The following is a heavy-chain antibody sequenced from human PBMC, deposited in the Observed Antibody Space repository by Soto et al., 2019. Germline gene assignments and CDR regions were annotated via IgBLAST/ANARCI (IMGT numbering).Heavy chain of an antibody. V-gene: IGHV3-11*01. J-gene: IGHJ4*02. CDR2: IGSSDNII. Sequence: PVESRILSCTASGCTFSDYYWSWIRQTPGKGLEWVSYIGSSDNIIYYADSVKGRFTISRDNAKNSLYLQMNSLRAEDTAVYYCARDLGYYESSGYFDYWGQGTLVTVSS. D-gene: IGHD3-22*01. CDR1: GCTFSDYY. CDR3: ARDLGYYESSGYFDY.